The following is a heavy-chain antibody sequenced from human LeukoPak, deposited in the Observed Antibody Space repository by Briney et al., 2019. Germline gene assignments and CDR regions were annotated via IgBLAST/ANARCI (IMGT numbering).Heavy chain of an antibody. CDR1: GGSFSGYY. CDR2: INHSGST. J-gene: IGHJ4*02. CDR3: ARGRLDRGYSCGYGPILDY. D-gene: IGHD5-18*01. V-gene: IGHV4-34*01. Sequence: PSETLSLTCAVYGGSFSGYYWSWIRQPPGKGLEWIGEINHSGSTNYNPSLKSRVTISVDTSKNQFSLKLSSVTAADTAVYYCARGRLDRGYSCGYGPILDYWGQGTLVTVSS.